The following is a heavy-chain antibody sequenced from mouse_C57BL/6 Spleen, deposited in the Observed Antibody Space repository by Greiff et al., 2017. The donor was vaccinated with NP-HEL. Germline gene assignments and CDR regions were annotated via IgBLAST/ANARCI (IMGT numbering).Heavy chain of an antibody. D-gene: IGHD1-1*01. CDR3: ARGGTTVVAPVDFDV. CDR1: GYAFSSYW. Sequence: QVHVKQSGAELVKPGASVKISCKASGYAFSSYWMNWVKQRPGKGLEWIGQIYPGDGDTNYNGKFKGKATLTADKSSSTAYMQLSSLTSEDSAVYFCARGGTTVVAPVDFDVWGTGTTVTVSS. J-gene: IGHJ1*03. V-gene: IGHV1-80*01. CDR2: IYPGDGDT.